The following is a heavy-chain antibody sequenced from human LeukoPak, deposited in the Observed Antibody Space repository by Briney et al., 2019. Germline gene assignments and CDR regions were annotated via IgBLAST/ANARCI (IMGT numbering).Heavy chain of an antibody. CDR1: GFTFDNYG. J-gene: IGHJ4*02. V-gene: IGHV3-20*04. CDR3: AKDRWKGDGTDY. Sequence: PGGSLRLSCADSGFTFDNYGMSWVRQPPGKGLEWVSGINWNGGSTAYADSVEGRFTISRDNSKNSLYLQMNSLRTEDTALYYCAKDRWKGDGTDYWGQGTLVTVSS. D-gene: IGHD3-16*01. CDR2: INWNGGST.